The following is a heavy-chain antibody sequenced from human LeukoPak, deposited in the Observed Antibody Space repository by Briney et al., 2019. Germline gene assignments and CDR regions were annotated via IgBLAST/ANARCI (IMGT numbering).Heavy chain of an antibody. CDR3: ATGGEYDYSWGTYRPFDN. J-gene: IGHJ4*02. D-gene: IGHD3-16*02. Sequence: SETLSLTCSVSDGSMNNYFWNWIRQPPGKGLEWVGLFYHSGDSNYNPSLNSRVTMSLDRSKNQFSLRLTSVTAADTAVYYCATGGEYDYSWGTYRPFDNWGQGTLVTVSS. CDR2: FYHSGDS. CDR1: DGSMNNYF. V-gene: IGHV4-59*01.